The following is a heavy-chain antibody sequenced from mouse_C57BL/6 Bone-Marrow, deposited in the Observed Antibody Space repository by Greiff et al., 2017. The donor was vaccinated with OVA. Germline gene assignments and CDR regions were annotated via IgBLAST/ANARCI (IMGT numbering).Heavy chain of an antibody. CDR2: IYPSDSET. D-gene: IGHD1-1*01. CDR3: ARITTVVATRGNAMDY. J-gene: IGHJ4*01. V-gene: IGHV1-61*01. Sequence: QVHVKQPGAELVRPGSSVKLSCKASGYTFTSYWMDWVKQRPGQGLEWIGNIYPSDSETHYNQKFKGKATLTVDTSSSTAYMQLSSLTSEDSAVYYCARITTVVATRGNAMDYWGQGTSVTVSS. CDR1: GYTFTSYW.